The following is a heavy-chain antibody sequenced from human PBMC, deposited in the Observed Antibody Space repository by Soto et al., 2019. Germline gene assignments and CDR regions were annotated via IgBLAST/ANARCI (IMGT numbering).Heavy chain of an antibody. CDR3: ARWVEVSLDYFDS. CDR1: GGSISNGYYY. D-gene: IGHD2-15*01. J-gene: IGHJ4*02. CDR2: IYHSGGT. V-gene: IGHV4-31*03. Sequence: SETLSLTCTVSGGSISNGYYYWSWVRQNPGKGLEWIGHIYHSGGTYYNPSLKSRVSISVDTSKSQFSLHLSSVTAADTAVYYCARWVEVSLDYFDSWGQGTPVT.